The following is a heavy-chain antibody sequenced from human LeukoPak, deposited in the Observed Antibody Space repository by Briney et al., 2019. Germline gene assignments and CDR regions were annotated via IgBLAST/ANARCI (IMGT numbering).Heavy chain of an antibody. CDR1: GGTFSSYA. J-gene: IGHJ3*02. D-gene: IGHD2-8*02. CDR3: ARFSGVWDDAFDI. Sequence: SVKVSCKASGGTFSSYAISWVRQAPGQGLEWMGRIIPILGIANYAQKFQGRVTITADKSTSTAYMELSSLRSEDTAVYYCARFSGVWDDAFDIWGQGTMVTVSS. CDR2: IIPILGIA. V-gene: IGHV1-69*04.